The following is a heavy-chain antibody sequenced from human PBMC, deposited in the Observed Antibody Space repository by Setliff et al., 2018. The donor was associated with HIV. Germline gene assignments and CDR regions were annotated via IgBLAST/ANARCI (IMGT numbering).Heavy chain of an antibody. V-gene: IGHV3-49*03. D-gene: IGHD3-10*01. CDR2: IRSKAYGGTQ. CDR3: TTSYGSGTYYRMGAFDI. CDR1: GFRFGDYA. J-gene: IGHJ3*02. Sequence: SLRLPCTASGFRFGDYAMSWFRQAPGKGPEWVGFIRSKAYGGTQEYAVSVKGRFTISRDDSKSIAYLQMNSLITEDTAVYYCTTSYGSGTYYRMGAFDIWGQGTMVTVSS.